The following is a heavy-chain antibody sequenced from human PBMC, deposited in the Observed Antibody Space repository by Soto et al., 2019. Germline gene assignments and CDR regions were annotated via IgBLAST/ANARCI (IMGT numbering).Heavy chain of an antibody. CDR3: TGQPLHYYDILTGYYYNWFDP. D-gene: IGHD3-9*01. CDR2: IRSKANSYAT. CDR1: GFTFSGSA. J-gene: IGHJ5*02. Sequence: GGSLRLSCAASGFTFSGSAMHWVRQASGKGLEWVGRIRSKANSYATAYAASVKGRFTISRDDSKNTAYLQMNSLKTEDTAVYYCTGQPLHYYDILTGYYYNWFDPWGQGTLVTVSS. V-gene: IGHV3-73*01.